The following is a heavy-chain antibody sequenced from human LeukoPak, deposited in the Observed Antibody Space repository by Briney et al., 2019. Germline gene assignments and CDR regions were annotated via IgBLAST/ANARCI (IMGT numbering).Heavy chain of an antibody. D-gene: IGHD3-16*01. CDR1: GGSFSGYY. V-gene: IGHV4-34*01. CDR2: VDYRERN. Sequence: SETLSLTCAVYGGSFSGYYWSWIRQPPGKGLEWIGIVDYRERNTYNPSLKSRVTISADTSRNQFSLRLSSVTATDTAVYYCANYVSRTMRDYWGQGTLVTVSS. CDR3: ANYVSRTMRDY. J-gene: IGHJ4*02.